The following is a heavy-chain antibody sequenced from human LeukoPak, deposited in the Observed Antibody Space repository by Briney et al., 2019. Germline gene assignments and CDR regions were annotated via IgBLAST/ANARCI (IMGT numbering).Heavy chain of an antibody. CDR3: ARGGYCSSTSCYGYYYMDV. CDR1: GFTFSRYA. J-gene: IGHJ6*03. D-gene: IGHD2-2*01. V-gene: IGHV3-23*01. CDR2: ISSSGAGT. Sequence: PGGSLRLSCAASGFTFSRYAMSWVRQAPGKGLEWVSAISSSGAGTHYADSVKGRFTISKDISKNTLYLRMNSLRAEDTAVYYCARGGYCSSTSCYGYYYMDVWGKGTTVTVSS.